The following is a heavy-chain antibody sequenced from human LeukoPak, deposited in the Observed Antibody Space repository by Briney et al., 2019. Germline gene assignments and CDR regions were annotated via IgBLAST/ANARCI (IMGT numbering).Heavy chain of an antibody. CDR3: AKLREWELPDLFDY. J-gene: IGHJ4*02. Sequence: GGSLRLSCAASGFSFSSYATSWVRQAPGKRLEWVSVVTGGGGDAYYADSVKGRFTISRDNSKNMLYLQMNSLRAEDAAVYYCAKLREWELPDLFDYWGQGTLVTVSS. V-gene: IGHV3-23*01. CDR2: VTGGGGDA. D-gene: IGHD1-26*01. CDR1: GFSFSSYA.